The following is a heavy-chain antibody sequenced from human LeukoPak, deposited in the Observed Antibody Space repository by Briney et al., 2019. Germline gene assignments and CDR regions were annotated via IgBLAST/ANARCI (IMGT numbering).Heavy chain of an antibody. J-gene: IGHJ5*02. Sequence: PGGSLRLSCAASGFTFSQYSMNWVRQAPGKGLEWVSQIRSSSETFYADSVKGRFTISRDNARNSLYLQMNNLRGEDTAIYYCARDAGNSGYGCDLWGQGTLVTVSS. CDR2: IRSSSET. D-gene: IGHD5-12*01. CDR3: ARDAGNSGYGCDL. V-gene: IGHV3-48*01. CDR1: GFTFSQYS.